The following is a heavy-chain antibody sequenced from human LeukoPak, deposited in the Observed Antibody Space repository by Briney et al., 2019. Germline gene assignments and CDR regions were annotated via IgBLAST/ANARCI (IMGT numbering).Heavy chain of an antibody. CDR2: FDPEDGET. J-gene: IGHJ4*02. CDR3: ATVGSRDSSVPFDY. Sequence: ASVKVSCKVSGYTLTELSMHWARQAPGKGLEWMGGFDPEDGETIYAQKFQGRVTMTEDTSTDTAYMELSSLRSEDTAVYYCATVGSRDSSVPFDYWGQGTLVTVSS. CDR1: GYTLTELS. V-gene: IGHV1-24*01. D-gene: IGHD3-22*01.